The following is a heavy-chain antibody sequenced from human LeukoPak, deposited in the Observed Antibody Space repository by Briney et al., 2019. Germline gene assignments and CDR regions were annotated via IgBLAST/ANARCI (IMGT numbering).Heavy chain of an antibody. CDR2: MNPNSGNT. D-gene: IGHD3-3*01. CDR3: ARSDFWSGYCTGGMDV. CDR1: GYTFTSYD. V-gene: IGHV1-8*01. Sequence: GASVKVSCKASGYTFTSYDINWVRQATGQGLEWMGWMNPNSGNTGYAQKFQGRVTMTRNTSISTAYTELSSLRSEDAAVYYCARSDFWSGYCTGGMDVWGQGTTVTVSS. J-gene: IGHJ6*02.